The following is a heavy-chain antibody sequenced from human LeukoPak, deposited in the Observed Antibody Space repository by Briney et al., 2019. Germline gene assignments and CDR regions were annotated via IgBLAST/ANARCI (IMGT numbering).Heavy chain of an antibody. CDR2: VYHTGII. J-gene: IGHJ5*02. D-gene: IGHD2-15*01. Sequence: PSETLSLTCTVSGDSITSGTYYWDWIHQAPGKGLEWIGNVYHTGIIYYNPSLESRVTMSVDTSKNQFSLKLNSLTAADTAVYYCARHHSALNWFDPWGQGTLVTVSS. V-gene: IGHV4-39*01. CDR3: ARHHSALNWFDP. CDR1: GDSITSGTYY.